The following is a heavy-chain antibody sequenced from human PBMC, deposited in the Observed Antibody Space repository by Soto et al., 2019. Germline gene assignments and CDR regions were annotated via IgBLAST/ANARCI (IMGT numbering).Heavy chain of an antibody. Sequence: QVQLVESGGGVVQPGRSLRLSCAVSGFSFSNYAMHWVRQPPGKGLEWVAVISSDGGNNFYADSVKGRFTISRDDSKSTLYLQMASLRREDTGVYCCARGRGMGGRGTSWFDYWGQGTLVTVSS. V-gene: IGHV3-30-3*01. D-gene: IGHD3-10*01. CDR3: ARGRGMGGRGTSWFDY. J-gene: IGHJ4*02. CDR2: ISSDGGNN. CDR1: GFSFSNYA.